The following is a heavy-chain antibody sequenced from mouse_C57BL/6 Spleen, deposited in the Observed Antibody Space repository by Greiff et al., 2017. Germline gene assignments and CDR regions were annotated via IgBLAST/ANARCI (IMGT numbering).Heavy chain of an antibody. J-gene: IGHJ1*03. CDR3: TGGYYYGSIYDWYFDV. CDR2: IDPETGGT. CDR1: GYTFTDYE. D-gene: IGHD1-1*01. V-gene: IGHV1-15*01. Sequence: VQLQQSGAELVRPGASVTLSCKASGYTFTDYEMHWVKQTPVHGLEWIGAIDPETGGTAYNQKFKGKAILTADKSSSPAYMEIRSLTSEDSAVYYCTGGYYYGSIYDWYFDVWGTGTTVTVSS.